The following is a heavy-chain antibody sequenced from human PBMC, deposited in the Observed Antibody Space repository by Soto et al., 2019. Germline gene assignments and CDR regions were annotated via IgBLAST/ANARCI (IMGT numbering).Heavy chain of an antibody. J-gene: IGHJ6*03. Sequence: SETLSLTCAVYGGSFSGYYWSWIRQPPGKGLEWIGEINHSGSTNYNPSLKSRVTISVDTSKNQFSLKLSSVTAADTAVYYCARLVDRNLFRYYYYYMDVWGKGTTVTVSS. CDR1: GGSFSGYY. D-gene: IGHD3-22*01. V-gene: IGHV4-34*01. CDR2: INHSGST. CDR3: ARLVDRNLFRYYYYYMDV.